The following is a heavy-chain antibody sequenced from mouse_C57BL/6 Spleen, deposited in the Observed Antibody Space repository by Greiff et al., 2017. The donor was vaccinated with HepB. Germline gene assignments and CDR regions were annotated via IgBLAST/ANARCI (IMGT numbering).Heavy chain of an antibody. Sequence: QVQLQQSGAELVMPGASVKLSCKASGYTFTSYWMHWVKQRPGQGLEWIGEIDPSDSYTNYNQKFKGKSTLTVDKSSSTAYMQLSSLTSEDSAVYDCARRRDYYGSSYEWYCEVWGTGTTVTVSS. CDR2: IDPSDSYT. CDR3: ARRRDYYGSSYEWYCEV. J-gene: IGHJ1*03. V-gene: IGHV1-69*01. CDR1: GYTFTSYW. D-gene: IGHD1-1*01.